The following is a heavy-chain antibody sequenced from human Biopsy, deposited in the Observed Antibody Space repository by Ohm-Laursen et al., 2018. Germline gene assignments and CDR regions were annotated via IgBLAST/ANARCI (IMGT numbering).Heavy chain of an antibody. D-gene: IGHD3-10*01. V-gene: IGHV3-11*01. Sequence: SLTLSCAASGFTFGDYYMSWIRQAPGKGLEWHSYISGSGVTKMYADSVKGRFTVSRDNAKNSLYLEMNNLTVEDTAVYYCATDGAGSYNENWGQGTLVSVSS. CDR2: ISGSGVTK. CDR1: GFTFGDYY. CDR3: ATDGAGSYNEN. J-gene: IGHJ4*02.